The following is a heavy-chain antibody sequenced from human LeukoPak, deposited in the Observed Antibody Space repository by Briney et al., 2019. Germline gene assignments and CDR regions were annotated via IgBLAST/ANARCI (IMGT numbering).Heavy chain of an antibody. V-gene: IGHV4-4*07. CDR2: IYTSGST. CDR1: GGSINSYY. J-gene: IGHJ5*02. CDR3: ARDRYYYDSSGYRFDP. Sequence: PSETLSLTCTVSGGSINSYYWSWIRQPPGKGLEWIGRIYTSGSTNYNPSLKSRVTMSVDTSKNQFSLKLSSVTAADTAVYYCARDRYYYDSSGYRFDPWGQGTLVTVSS. D-gene: IGHD3-22*01.